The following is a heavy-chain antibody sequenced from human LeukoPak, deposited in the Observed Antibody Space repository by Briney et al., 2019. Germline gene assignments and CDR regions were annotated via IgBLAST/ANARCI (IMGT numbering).Heavy chain of an antibody. CDR2: IDHSGST. CDR3: ARGGNGWYFDL. CDR1: GASFPGSY. Sequence: SENLSLTCAVQGASFPGSYWSWIPHPPGKGLQWIGQIDHSGSTHSIPSLKSRVTISLDTSQSQVSLKVNSVTAADTAVYFCARGGNGWYFDLWGRGTLVTVSS. D-gene: IGHD1-14*01. V-gene: IGHV4-34*01. J-gene: IGHJ2*01.